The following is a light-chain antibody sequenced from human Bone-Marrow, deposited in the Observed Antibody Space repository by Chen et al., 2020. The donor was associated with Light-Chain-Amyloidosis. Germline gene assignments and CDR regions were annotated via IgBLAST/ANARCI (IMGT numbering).Light chain of an antibody. Sequence: QSALTQPASVSGSPGPSITLSCTGTSSYVGGDNHVSWYPQHPDKAPKPMIYEVTNRPSWVPDRFSGSKSDNTASLTISGLQTEDEADYFCSSYTITNTRVFGSGTRVTVL. V-gene: IGLV2-14*01. CDR3: SSYTITNTRV. J-gene: IGLJ1*01. CDR1: SSYVGGDNH. CDR2: EVT.